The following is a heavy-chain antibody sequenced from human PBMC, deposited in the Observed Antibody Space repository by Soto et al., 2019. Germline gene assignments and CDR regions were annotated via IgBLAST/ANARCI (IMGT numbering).Heavy chain of an antibody. V-gene: IGHV4-39*01. D-gene: IGHD2-21*01. Sequence: KPSGTLSRTCTVSGGPISSSSYYWGWIRQPPGKGLEWIGSIYYSGSTYYNPSLKSRVTISVDTSKNQFSLKLSSVTAADTAVYYCARLSRPYSYFDYWGQGTLVTVSS. CDR1: GGPISSSSYY. CDR2: IYYSGST. CDR3: ARLSRPYSYFDY. J-gene: IGHJ4*02.